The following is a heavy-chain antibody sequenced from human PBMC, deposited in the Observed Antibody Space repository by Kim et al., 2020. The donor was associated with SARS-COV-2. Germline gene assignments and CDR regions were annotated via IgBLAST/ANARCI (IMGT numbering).Heavy chain of an antibody. V-gene: IGHV4-34*01. Sequence: SETLSLTCAVYGGSFSGYYWSWIRQPPGKGLEWIGEINHSGSTNYNPSLKSRVTISVDTSKNQFSLKLSSVTAADTAVYYCARGTEQQLPPGGWFDPWGQGTLVTVSS. CDR2: INHSGST. CDR3: ARGTEQQLPPGGWFDP. CDR1: GGSFSGYY. J-gene: IGHJ5*02. D-gene: IGHD6-13*01.